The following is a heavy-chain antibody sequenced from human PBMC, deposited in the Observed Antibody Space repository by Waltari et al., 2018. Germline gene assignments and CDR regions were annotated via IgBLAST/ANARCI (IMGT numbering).Heavy chain of an antibody. CDR1: GFTFSSYS. J-gene: IGHJ3*02. D-gene: IGHD1-26*01. CDR2: ISSSSSTI. CDR3: ARGEVGAYVHDAFDI. Sequence: EVQLVESGGGLVQPGGSLRLSCAASGFTFSSYSMNWVSQAPGKGLEWVSYISSSSSTIYYADSVKGRFTISRDNAKNSLYLQMNSLRAEDTAVYYCARGEVGAYVHDAFDIWGQGTMVTVSS. V-gene: IGHV3-48*01.